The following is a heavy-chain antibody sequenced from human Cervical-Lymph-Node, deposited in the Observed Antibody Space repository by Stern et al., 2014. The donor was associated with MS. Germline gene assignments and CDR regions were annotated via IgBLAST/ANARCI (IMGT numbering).Heavy chain of an antibody. V-gene: IGHV4-30-2*01. Sequence: QLQLQESGSGLVKPSQTLSLTCLVSGCSITSNGDSWSWIRQPPGKGLEWIGSIYHGGRSYYNPSLRSRLSMSVDQSKNQFSLRLTSVTAADTAVYFCAREHNWNYFDLWGQGTLVSVSP. D-gene: IGHD1-1*01. CDR2: IYHGGRS. J-gene: IGHJ4*02. CDR1: GCSITSNGDS. CDR3: AREHNWNYFDL.